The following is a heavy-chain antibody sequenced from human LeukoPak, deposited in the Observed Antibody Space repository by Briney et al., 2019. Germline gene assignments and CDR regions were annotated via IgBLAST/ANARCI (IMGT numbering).Heavy chain of an antibody. V-gene: IGHV3-15*01. J-gene: IGHJ4*02. CDR3: TTGTDFVWLRFDY. D-gene: IGHD3-9*01. CDR1: GFTFSNAW. CDR2: IKSKTDGGTT. Sequence: GGSLRLSCAASGFTFSNAWMSWVRQAPGKGLEWVGRIKSKTDGGTTDYAAPVKGRFTISRDDSKNTLYLQMNSLKTEDTAVYYCTTGTDFVWLRFDYWGQGTLVTVSS.